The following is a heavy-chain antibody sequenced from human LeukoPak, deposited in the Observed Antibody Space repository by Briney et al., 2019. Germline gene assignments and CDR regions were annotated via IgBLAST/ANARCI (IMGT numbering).Heavy chain of an antibody. V-gene: IGHV3-23*01. D-gene: IGHD3-10*01. CDR2: ISGSGGST. J-gene: IGHJ4*02. Sequence: GGSLRLSCAASGSTFSSYAMSWVRQAPGKGLEWVSAISGSGGSTYYADSVKGRFTISRDNSKNTLYLQMTSLRAEDTAVYYCAKDPYYYGSGRGYYFDYWGQGTLVTVSS. CDR1: GSTFSSYA. CDR3: AKDPYYYGSGRGYYFDY.